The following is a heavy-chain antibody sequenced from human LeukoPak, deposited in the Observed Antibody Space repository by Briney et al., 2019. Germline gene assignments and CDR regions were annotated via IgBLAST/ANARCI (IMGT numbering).Heavy chain of an antibody. J-gene: IGHJ6*03. V-gene: IGHV3-49*04. CDR3: TRGYCSSTSCNYYYYYMDV. Sequence: GGSLRLSCTASGFTFGDYAMSWVRQAPGKGLEGVGFIRSKAYGGTTEYAASVKGRFTISRDDSKSIAYLQMNSLKTEDTAVYYCTRGYCSSTSCNYYYYYMDVWGKGTTVTVSS. CDR2: IRSKAYGGTT. D-gene: IGHD2-2*01. CDR1: GFTFGDYA.